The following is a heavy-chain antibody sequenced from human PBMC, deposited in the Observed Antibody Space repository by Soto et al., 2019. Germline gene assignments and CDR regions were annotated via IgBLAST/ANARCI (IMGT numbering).Heavy chain of an antibody. J-gene: IGHJ4*02. D-gene: IGHD6-19*01. Sequence: QVQLVQCGAEVKKPGASVKVSCKASGYTFTNYGITWVRQAPGQGLEWMGWISVYNGNTKYAQKFQGRVTMTTDTPTATASLQQRSLRSEDTAIYVCASERISGWYAGAPPLVYWGQGTLVTVSS. CDR3: ASERISGWYAGAPPLVY. CDR1: GYTFTNYG. V-gene: IGHV1-18*01. CDR2: ISVYNGNT.